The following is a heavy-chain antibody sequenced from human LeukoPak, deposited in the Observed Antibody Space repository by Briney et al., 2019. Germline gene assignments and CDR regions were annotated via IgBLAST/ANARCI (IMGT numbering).Heavy chain of an antibody. CDR3: ARDYYDILTGYYSFDY. Sequence: PSETLSLTCAVYGGSFSGYYWSWIRQPPGKGLEWIGEINHSGSTNYSPSLKSRVTISVDTSKNQFSLKLSSVTAADTAVYYCARDYYDILTGYYSFDYWGQGTLVTVSS. CDR2: INHSGST. D-gene: IGHD3-9*01. CDR1: GGSFSGYY. V-gene: IGHV4-34*01. J-gene: IGHJ4*02.